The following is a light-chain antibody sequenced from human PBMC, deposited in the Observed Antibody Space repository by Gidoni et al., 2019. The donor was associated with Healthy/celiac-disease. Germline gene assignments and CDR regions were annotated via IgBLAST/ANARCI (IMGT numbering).Light chain of an antibody. CDR3: QVWDSSTVV. J-gene: IGLJ2*01. CDR1: NIGNKN. Sequence: SYELTQPLSVSVALGQTARISCGGNNIGNKNVHWYQQKPGQAPVLVIYRDSNRPSGIPERFSGSNSGNTATLTISRAQGGDEADYYWQVWDSSTVVFGGGTKLTVL. CDR2: RDS. V-gene: IGLV3-9*01.